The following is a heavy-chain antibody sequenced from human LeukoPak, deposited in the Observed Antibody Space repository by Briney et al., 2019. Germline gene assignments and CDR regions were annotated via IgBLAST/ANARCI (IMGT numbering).Heavy chain of an antibody. D-gene: IGHD5-18*01. V-gene: IGHV1-2*04. CDR1: GYTFTSYG. CDR2: INPNSGGT. Sequence: AASVKVSCKASGYTFTSYGISWVRQAPGQGLEWMGWINPNSGGTNYAQKFQGWVTMTRDTSISTAYMELSRLRSDDTAVYYCAHAKYSYGPLDYWGQGTLVTVSS. J-gene: IGHJ4*02. CDR3: AHAKYSYGPLDY.